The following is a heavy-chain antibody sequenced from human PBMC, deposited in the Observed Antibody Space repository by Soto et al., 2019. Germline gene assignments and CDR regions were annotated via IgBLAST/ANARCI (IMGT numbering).Heavy chain of an antibody. CDR3: ARVLGYYDSSSIDP. D-gene: IGHD3-22*01. CDR2: IYYSGST. V-gene: IGHV4-30-4*01. J-gene: IGHJ5*02. Sequence: SETLSLTCTVSGGSIGSGDYYWSWIRQPPGKGLEWIGYIYYSGSTYYNPSLKSRVTISVDTSKNQFSLKLSSVTAADTAVYYCARVLGYYDSSSIDPWGQGTLVTVSS. CDR1: GGSIGSGDYY.